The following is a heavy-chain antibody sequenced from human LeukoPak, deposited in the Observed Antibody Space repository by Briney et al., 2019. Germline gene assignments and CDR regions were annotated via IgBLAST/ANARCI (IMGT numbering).Heavy chain of an antibody. D-gene: IGHD1-1*01. CDR1: GGSISSSSYY. Sequence: PSETLSLTCTVSGGSISSSSYYWGWIRQPPGKGLEWIGSIYYSGSAYYNPSLRSRVTISVDTSKNQFSLKLSSVTAADTAVYYCANNWAPYYFDYWGQGTLVTVSS. J-gene: IGHJ4*02. V-gene: IGHV4-39*07. CDR2: IYYSGSA. CDR3: ANNWAPYYFDY.